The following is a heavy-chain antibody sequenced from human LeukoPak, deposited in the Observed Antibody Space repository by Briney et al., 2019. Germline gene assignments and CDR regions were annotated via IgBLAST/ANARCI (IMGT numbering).Heavy chain of an antibody. J-gene: IGHJ4*02. CDR3: AREYDLVTGLDY. V-gene: IGHV3-21*01. D-gene: IGHD3-9*01. CDR1: GFTFSSYS. Sequence: GGSLRLSCAASGFTFSSYSMNWVRQAPGKGLEWVSSISSSSSYIYYADSVKGRFTISRDNSKNTLYLQMSSLRVEDTAVYYCAREYDLVTGLDYWGQGTLVTVSS. CDR2: ISSSSSYI.